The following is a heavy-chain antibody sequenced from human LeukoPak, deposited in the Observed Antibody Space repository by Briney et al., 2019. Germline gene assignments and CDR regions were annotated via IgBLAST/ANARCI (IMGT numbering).Heavy chain of an antibody. V-gene: IGHV1-8*02. J-gene: IGHJ4*02. CDR1: GYTFTSYA. Sequence: GASVKVSCKASGYTFTSYAMHWVRQAPGQRLEWMGWMNPNSGNTGYAQKFQGRVTMTRNTSISTAYMELSSLRSEDTAVYYCARGYMVRGVILVFWGQGTLVTVSS. CDR2: MNPNSGNT. D-gene: IGHD3-10*01. CDR3: ARGYMVRGVILVF.